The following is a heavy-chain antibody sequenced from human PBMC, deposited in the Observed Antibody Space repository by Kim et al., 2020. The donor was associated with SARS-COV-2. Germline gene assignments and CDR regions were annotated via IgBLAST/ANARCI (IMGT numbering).Heavy chain of an antibody. J-gene: IGHJ4*02. Sequence: GGSLRLSCAASGFTFSSYAMHWVRQAPGKGLKWVAVISYDGSNKYYADSVKGRFTISRDNSKNTLYLQMNSLRAEDTAVYYCARGSYYDILTGATYFDYWGQGTLVTVSS. CDR3: ARGSYYDILTGATYFDY. D-gene: IGHD3-9*01. V-gene: IGHV3-30-3*01. CDR1: GFTFSSYA. CDR2: ISYDGSNK.